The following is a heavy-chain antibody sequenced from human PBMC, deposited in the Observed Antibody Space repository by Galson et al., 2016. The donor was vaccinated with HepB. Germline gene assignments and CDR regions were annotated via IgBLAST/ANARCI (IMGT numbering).Heavy chain of an antibody. D-gene: IGHD5-18*01. CDR2: ITGSGADS. CDR1: GFTFNSYA. J-gene: IGHJ4*02. V-gene: IGHV3-23*01. Sequence: SLRLSCAASGFTFNSYAMNWVRQAPGKGLEWVASITGSGADSYYADPVKGRFTISRENSKNTLYLHMSSLRGDDTAVYYCAKGTSWIQRCLDKWGQGTMVIVST. CDR3: AKGTSWIQRCLDK.